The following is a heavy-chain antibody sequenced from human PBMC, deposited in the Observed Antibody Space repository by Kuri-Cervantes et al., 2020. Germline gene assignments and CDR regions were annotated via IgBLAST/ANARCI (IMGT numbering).Heavy chain of an antibody. CDR3: ARVGRAVAGGSDGYYYYGMDV. D-gene: IGHD6-19*01. CDR1: GYTLTELS. V-gene: IGHV1-24*01. Sequence: DSVKVSCKVSGYTLTELSMHWVRQAPGKGLEWMGGFDPEDGETIYAQKFQGRVTMTRDTSISTAYMELSRLRSDDTAVYYCARVGRAVAGGSDGYYYYGMDVWGQGTTVTVSS. CDR2: FDPEDGET. J-gene: IGHJ6*02.